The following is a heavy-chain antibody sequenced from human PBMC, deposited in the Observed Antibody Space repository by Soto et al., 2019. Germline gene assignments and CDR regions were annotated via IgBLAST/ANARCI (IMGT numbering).Heavy chain of an antibody. CDR1: GFTFSSYA. CDR3: ARDADYGEHPLGSRDMDV. J-gene: IGHJ6*02. V-gene: IGHV3-30-3*01. D-gene: IGHD4-17*01. Sequence: QVQLVESGGGVVQPGRSLRLSCAASGFTFSSYAMHWVRQAPGKGLEWVAVISYDGSNKYYADSVKGRFTISRDNSKNTLYLQMNSLRAEDTAVYYCARDADYGEHPLGSRDMDVWGQGTTVTVSS. CDR2: ISYDGSNK.